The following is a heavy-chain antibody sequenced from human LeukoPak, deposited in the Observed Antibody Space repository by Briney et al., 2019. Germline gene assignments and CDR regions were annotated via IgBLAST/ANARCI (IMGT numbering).Heavy chain of an antibody. Sequence: GGSLTLSCVASGFNFNNYDLHWVRQAPGKGLEWISCISGSGSATHYADSVKGRFTISRDNAKNSLYLQMNSLRAEDTAVYYCAREGLGITMIVVVINDAFDIWGQGTRVTVSS. CDR2: ISGSGSAT. CDR3: AREGLGITMIVVVINDAFDI. J-gene: IGHJ3*02. CDR1: GFNFNNYD. D-gene: IGHD3-22*01. V-gene: IGHV3-48*04.